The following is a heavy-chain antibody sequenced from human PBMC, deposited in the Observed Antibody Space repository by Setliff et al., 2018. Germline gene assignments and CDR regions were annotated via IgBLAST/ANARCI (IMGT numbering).Heavy chain of an antibody. V-gene: IGHV3-23*01. CDR1: GFLYSNNA. CDR2: ISGSGGST. J-gene: IGHJ4*02. D-gene: IGHD4-17*01. CDR3: AKGSTYYGGNFDY. Sequence: PGGSLRLSCAASGFLYSNNAFHWVRQTPGKGLEWVSAISGSGGSTYYADSVKGRFTISRDNSKNTLYLQMNSLRAEDTAVYYCAKGSTYYGGNFDYWGQGTLVTVSS.